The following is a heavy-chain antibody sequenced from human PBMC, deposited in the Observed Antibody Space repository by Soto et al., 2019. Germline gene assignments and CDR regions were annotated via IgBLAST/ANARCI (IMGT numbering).Heavy chain of an antibody. D-gene: IGHD3-10*01. CDR1: GLSLSTTGVG. CDR2: VYWDDDK. Sequence: QITLKESGPTLVKPTQTLTLTCTFSGLSLSTTGVGVGWIRQPPGKALEWLALVYWDDDKRYNLFLKSRLAITKDTSKNQVVLTMTNMDPVDTATYYCAHAAFGEFVGSFGYWGQGTLVTVSS. V-gene: IGHV2-5*02. CDR3: AHAAFGEFVGSFGY. J-gene: IGHJ4*02.